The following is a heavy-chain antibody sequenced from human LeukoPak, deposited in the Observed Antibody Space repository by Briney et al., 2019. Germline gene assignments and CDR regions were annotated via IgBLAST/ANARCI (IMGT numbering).Heavy chain of an antibody. J-gene: IGHJ4*02. Sequence: GGSLRLSCSASGFTFNRFYLHWVRQAPGKGLEFVSHISSNGATTYYADSVKGRFTISRDNSENTLYLQMSSLRSEDTAVYFCVKDRGGIQRDFDYWGQGTLVTVSS. CDR2: ISSNGATT. CDR1: GFTFNRFY. V-gene: IGHV3-64D*06. CDR3: VKDRGGIQRDFDY. D-gene: IGHD5-18*01.